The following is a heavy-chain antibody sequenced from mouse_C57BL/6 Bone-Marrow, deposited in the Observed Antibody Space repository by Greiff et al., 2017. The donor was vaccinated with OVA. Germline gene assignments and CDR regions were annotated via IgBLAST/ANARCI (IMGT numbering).Heavy chain of an antibody. V-gene: IGHV5-4*01. CDR1: GFTFSSYA. J-gene: IGHJ3*01. CDR3: ARDSGYGSSLFAY. D-gene: IGHD1-1*01. Sequence: EVKVEESGGGLVKPGGSLKLSCAASGFTFSSYAMSWVRQTPEKRLEWVATISDGGSYTYYPDTVKGRFTISRDNAKNNLYLQMSHLKSEDTAMYYCARDSGYGSSLFAYWGQGTLVTVSA. CDR2: ISDGGSYT.